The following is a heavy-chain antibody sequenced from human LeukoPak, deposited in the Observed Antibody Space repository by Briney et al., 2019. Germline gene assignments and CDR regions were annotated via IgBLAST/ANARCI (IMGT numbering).Heavy chain of an antibody. D-gene: IGHD2-2*01. J-gene: IGHJ4*02. V-gene: IGHV3-20*04. Sequence: RPGGSLRLSCTASGFAFDEHGMSWVRHVPGKGLEWVSGINWSGGSTVYADPVRGRFTISRDNAKNSLYLQMDSLRAEDTALYYCARAPITSPFYFDYWGQGTLVTVSS. CDR2: INWSGGST. CDR3: ARAPITSPFYFDY. CDR1: GFAFDEHG.